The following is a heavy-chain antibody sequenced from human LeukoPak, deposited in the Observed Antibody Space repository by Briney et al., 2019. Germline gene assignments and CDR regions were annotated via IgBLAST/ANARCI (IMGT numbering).Heavy chain of an antibody. CDR1: GFTFSSYS. Sequence: GGSLRLSCAASGFTFSSYSMNWVRQAPGKGLEWVSYISSRSSTIYYADSVKGRFTISRDNAKNSLYLQMNSLRDEDTAVYYRARTAAGYYGLDVWGQGTTVTVSS. V-gene: IGHV3-48*02. D-gene: IGHD2-15*01. CDR3: ARTAAGYYGLDV. CDR2: ISSRSSTI. J-gene: IGHJ6*02.